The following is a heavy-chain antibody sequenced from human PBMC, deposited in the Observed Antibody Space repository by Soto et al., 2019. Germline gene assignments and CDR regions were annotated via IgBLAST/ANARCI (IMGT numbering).Heavy chain of an antibody. CDR1: GGTFSSYA. Sequence: ASVKVSCKASGGTFSSYAISWVRQAPGQGLEWMGGIIPIFGTANYAQKFQDRVTITADESTSTAYMELSSLRSEDTAVYYCAREISSGGSRDDAFDIWGQGTMVTVSS. V-gene: IGHV1-69*13. J-gene: IGHJ3*02. CDR3: AREISSGGSRDDAFDI. CDR2: IIPIFGTA. D-gene: IGHD2-15*01.